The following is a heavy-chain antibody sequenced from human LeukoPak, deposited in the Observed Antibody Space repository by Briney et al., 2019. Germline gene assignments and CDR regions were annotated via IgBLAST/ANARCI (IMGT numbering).Heavy chain of an antibody. D-gene: IGHD4-17*01. J-gene: IGHJ4*02. V-gene: IGHV3-23*01. Sequence: GGSLRLSCAASGFTFSSYAMSWVRQAPGKGLEWVSAISGSGGSTYYADSVKGRFAISRDSSKNTLYLQMNSLRAEDTAVYYCATNTVKAYFDYWGQGTLVTVSS. CDR2: ISGSGGST. CDR3: ATNTVKAYFDY. CDR1: GFTFSSYA.